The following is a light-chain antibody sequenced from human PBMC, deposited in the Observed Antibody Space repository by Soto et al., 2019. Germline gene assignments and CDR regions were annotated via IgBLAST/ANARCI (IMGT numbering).Light chain of an antibody. J-gene: IGKJ1*01. CDR2: GAS. Sequence: EIVMTQSPATLSASPGERVTLSCRASQSISSNLAWYQQKPGQTPRLLIYGASTRATGFPARFSGSGSGTEFTLTISSLQSEDFAVYYCQQYNNWPTWTFGQGTKVEIK. CDR3: QQYNNWPTWT. CDR1: QSISSN. V-gene: IGKV3-15*01.